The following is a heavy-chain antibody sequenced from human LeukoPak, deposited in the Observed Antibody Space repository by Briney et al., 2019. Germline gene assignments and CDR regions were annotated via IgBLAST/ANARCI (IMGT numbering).Heavy chain of an antibody. CDR1: GDSISSGDYY. V-gene: IGHV4-61*09. J-gene: IGHJ3*02. CDR2: ISSSGST. Sequence: SETLSLTCTVSGDSISSGDYYWSWIRQPAGKGLEWIGHISSSGSTNYNPSLKSRVTISVDTSKNQFSLKLSSVTAADTAVYYCARCLGFLIGSSWYPDAFDIWGQGTMVTVSS. D-gene: IGHD6-13*01. CDR3: ARCLGFLIGSSWYPDAFDI.